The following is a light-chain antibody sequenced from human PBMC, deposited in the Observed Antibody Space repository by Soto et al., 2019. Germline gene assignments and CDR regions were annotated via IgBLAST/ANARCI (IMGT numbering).Light chain of an antibody. V-gene: IGKV3-11*01. CDR2: DAS. J-gene: IGKJ4*01. CDR1: QSVSSY. CDR3: QQRSNWPLLT. Sequence: EIVLTQSPATLSLSPGDRATLSCRASQSVSSYLAWYQQKPGQAPRLLIYDASNRATGIPARFSGSGSGTDFTITISSLEPEDFAVYYCQQRSNWPLLTFGGGTKVEIK.